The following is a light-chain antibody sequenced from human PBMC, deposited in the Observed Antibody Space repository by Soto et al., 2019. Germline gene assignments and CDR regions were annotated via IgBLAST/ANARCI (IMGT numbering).Light chain of an antibody. CDR1: QSVSSS. Sequence: EIVMSQSRAAVSLSPWERATLSCRASQSVSSSLAWYQQKPGQAPRLLIYGASSRATGIPARFSGSGSGTEFTLTISSLQSEDFAVYYCQQYNDWPWTFGQGTKVDIK. V-gene: IGKV3-15*01. CDR2: GAS. CDR3: QQYNDWPWT. J-gene: IGKJ1*01.